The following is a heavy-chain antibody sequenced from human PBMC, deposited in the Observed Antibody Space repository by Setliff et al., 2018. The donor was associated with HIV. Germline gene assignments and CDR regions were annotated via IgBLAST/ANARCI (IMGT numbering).Heavy chain of an antibody. V-gene: IGHV4-39*01. CDR3: ASRGIVVVTMSMPDEFFVH. D-gene: IGHD2-21*02. J-gene: IGHJ1*01. Sequence: PSETLSLTCSVSGGSINSDNYWGWIRQAPGKGLEWIGSIYYSGTTYYNSSLRGRVTISVDRSRNQFSLTLNSVTAADTATYYCASRGIVVVTMSMPDEFFVHWGHGTLVTVSS. CDR1: GGSINSDNY. CDR2: IYYSGTT.